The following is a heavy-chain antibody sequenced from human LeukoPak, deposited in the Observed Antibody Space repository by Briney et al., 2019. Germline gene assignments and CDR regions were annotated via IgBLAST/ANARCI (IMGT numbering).Heavy chain of an antibody. Sequence: ASVKVSCKASGYTFTSYGISWVRQAPGQGLEWMGWISAYNGNTNYAQKLQGRVTMTTDTSTSTAYMELRSLRSDDTAVYYCARDQYGALANCGGDCYSHFDYWGQGTLVTVSS. D-gene: IGHD2-21*01. J-gene: IGHJ4*02. V-gene: IGHV1-18*01. CDR1: GYTFTSYG. CDR3: ARDQYGALANCGGDCYSHFDY. CDR2: ISAYNGNT.